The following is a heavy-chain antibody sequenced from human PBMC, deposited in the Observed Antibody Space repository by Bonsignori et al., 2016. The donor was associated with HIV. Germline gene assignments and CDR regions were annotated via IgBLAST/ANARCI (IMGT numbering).Heavy chain of an antibody. Sequence: WVRQAPGQGLEWMGWISAYNGNTNYAQKLQGRVTMTTDTSTSTAYMELRSLRSDDTAVYYCARDNSGSYGRGSPWGQGTLVTVSS. V-gene: IGHV1-18*01. CDR2: ISAYNGNT. CDR3: ARDNSGSYGRGSP. J-gene: IGHJ5*02. D-gene: IGHD1-26*01.